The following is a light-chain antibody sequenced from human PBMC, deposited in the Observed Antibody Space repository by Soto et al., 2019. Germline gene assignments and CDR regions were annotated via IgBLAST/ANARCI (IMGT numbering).Light chain of an antibody. CDR2: EVN. V-gene: IGLV2-14*01. CDR1: SSDVGGYDY. J-gene: IGLJ1*01. Sequence: QSVLTQPASVSGSPGQSVTISCTGTSSDVGGYDYVSWYQQHPGTAPKLMLYEVNNRPSGVSNRFSGSKSGNTASLIISGLQTEDEADYYCSAYTTTRTLIFGTGNKVTVL. CDR3: SAYTTTRTLI.